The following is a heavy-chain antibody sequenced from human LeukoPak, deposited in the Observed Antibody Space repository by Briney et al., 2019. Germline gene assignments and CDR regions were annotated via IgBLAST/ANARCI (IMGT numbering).Heavy chain of an antibody. Sequence: ASVKVSCKASGYTFTGYYMHWVRQAPGQGLEWMGRINPNSGGTNYAQKFQGRVTMTRDTSISTAYMELSRLRSDDTAVYYCARDEEYRLLYRSAFDIWGQGTMVTVSS. J-gene: IGHJ3*02. CDR1: GYTFTGYY. V-gene: IGHV1-2*06. CDR2: INPNSGGT. CDR3: ARDEEYRLLYRSAFDI. D-gene: IGHD2-2*02.